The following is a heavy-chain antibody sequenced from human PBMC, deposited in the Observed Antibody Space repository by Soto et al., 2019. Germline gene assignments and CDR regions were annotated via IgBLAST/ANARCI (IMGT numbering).Heavy chain of an antibody. CDR2: IYYSGST. V-gene: IGHV4-31*03. CDR1: GGSISSGGYY. D-gene: IGHD3-10*01. Sequence: QVQLQESGPGLVKPSQTLSLTCTVSGGSISSGGYYWSWIRQHPGKGLEWIGYIYYSGSTYYNPSLKSRVTISVDPSKNQFSLKLSSVTAADTAVYYCAREVVRGESPAFDYWGQGTLVTVSS. CDR3: AREVVRGESPAFDY. J-gene: IGHJ4*02.